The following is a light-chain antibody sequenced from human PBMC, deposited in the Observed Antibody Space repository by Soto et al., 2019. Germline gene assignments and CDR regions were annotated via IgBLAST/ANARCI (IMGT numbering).Light chain of an antibody. CDR2: EDN. V-gene: IGLV6-57*03. J-gene: IGLJ3*02. Sequence: NFMLTQPHSVSESPGKTVTISCTRSSGSIASKYVQRFQQRPGSAPTAVIYEDNQRPSGVPDRFSGSIDSSSNSASLTISGLKTEDEADYYCQSYDSTNRVFGGGTQLTVL. CDR1: SGSIASKY. CDR3: QSYDSTNRV.